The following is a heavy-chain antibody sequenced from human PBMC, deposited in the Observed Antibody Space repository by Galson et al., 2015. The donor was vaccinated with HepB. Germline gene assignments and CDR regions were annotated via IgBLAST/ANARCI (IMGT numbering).Heavy chain of an antibody. CDR1: GGSTSSGDYS. CDR3: ARGQYTFGP. V-gene: IGHV4-30-2*01. Sequence: TLSLTCAVSGGSTSSGDYSWSWIRQPPGKGLEWIGYIYQSGSTYYNPSLKSRVTISLDRSKNQFSLKLSSVTAADTAVYYCARGQYTFGPWGRGTLVTVSS. CDR2: IYQSGST. J-gene: IGHJ5*02. D-gene: IGHD5-18*01.